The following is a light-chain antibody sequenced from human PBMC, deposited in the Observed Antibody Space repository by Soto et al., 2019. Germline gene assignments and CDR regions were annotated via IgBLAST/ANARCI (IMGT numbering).Light chain of an antibody. J-gene: IGKJ3*01. CDR1: QTISNY. CDR2: AAS. CDR3: QQCYSVPHS. V-gene: IGKV1-39*01. Sequence: DIQMTQSPSSLSASVGDRVTITCRASQTISNYLNWYQQKPGKAPKLLIYAASSLQSGVPSRFSGSGSGTDFTLTISSLQPEDFATYYCQQCYSVPHSFGPGTKVDIK.